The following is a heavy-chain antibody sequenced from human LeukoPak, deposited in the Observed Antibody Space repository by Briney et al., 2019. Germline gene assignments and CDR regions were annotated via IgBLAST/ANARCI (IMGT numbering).Heavy chain of an antibody. V-gene: IGHV3-21*01. CDR2: ISVSSSYI. D-gene: IGHD3-16*01. J-gene: IGHJ5*02. Sequence: GGSLRLSCAASGFXFSSYRINWVRQAPGKGLEWLSSISVSSSYIYYADSVKGRFTISRDNAKNSLYLQMNSLRAEDTAVYYCARVRDENLWGSYDTWGQGTLVTVSS. CDR3: ARVRDENLWGSYDT. CDR1: GFXFSSYR.